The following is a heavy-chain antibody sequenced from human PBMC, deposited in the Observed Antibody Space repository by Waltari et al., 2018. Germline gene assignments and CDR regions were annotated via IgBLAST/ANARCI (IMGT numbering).Heavy chain of an antibody. Sequence: QVQLVQSGAEVKKPGSSVKVSCKASGGTFSSYAISWVRQAPGQGLEWMGGIIPSFGTANYAQKFQGRVTITADESTSTAYMELSSLRSEDTAVYYCARSARILTGYWLPYKFGMDVWGQGTTVTVSS. V-gene: IGHV1-69*12. CDR2: IIPSFGTA. D-gene: IGHD3-9*01. CDR1: GGTFSSYA. J-gene: IGHJ6*02. CDR3: ARSARILTGYWLPYKFGMDV.